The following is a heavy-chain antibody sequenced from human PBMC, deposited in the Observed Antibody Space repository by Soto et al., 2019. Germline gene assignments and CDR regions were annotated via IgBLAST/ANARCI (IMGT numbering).Heavy chain of an antibody. Sequence: ASVKVSCKASGYTFTSYGISWVRQAPGQGLEWMGRISAYNGNTNYAQKLQGRVTMTRDTSTSTVYMELSSLRSEDTAVYYCARDRGLRAGRTQSYYYYYMDVWGKGTTVTVSS. CDR1: GYTFTSYG. D-gene: IGHD6-19*01. V-gene: IGHV1-18*01. CDR2: ISAYNGNT. J-gene: IGHJ6*03. CDR3: ARDRGLRAGRTQSYYYYYMDV.